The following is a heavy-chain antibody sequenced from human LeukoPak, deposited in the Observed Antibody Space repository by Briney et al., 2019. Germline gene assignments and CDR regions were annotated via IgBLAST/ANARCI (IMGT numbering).Heavy chain of an antibody. Sequence: SETLSLTCTVSGYSISSGYYWGWIRQPPGKGLEWIGSIYHSGSTYYNPSLKSRVTISVDTSKNQFSLKLSSVTAADTAVYYCASRQYCSGGSCYGLGDAFDIWGQGTVVTVSS. V-gene: IGHV4-38-2*02. CDR1: GYSISSGYY. D-gene: IGHD2-15*01. J-gene: IGHJ3*02. CDR3: ASRQYCSGGSCYGLGDAFDI. CDR2: IYHSGST.